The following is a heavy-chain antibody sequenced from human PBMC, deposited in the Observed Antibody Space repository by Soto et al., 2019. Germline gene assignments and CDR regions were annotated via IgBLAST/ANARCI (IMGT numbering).Heavy chain of an antibody. V-gene: IGHV3-23*01. D-gene: IGHD3-10*01. CDR2: ISGSGGST. CDR1: GFTFSSYA. Sequence: EVQLLESGGGLVQPGGSLRLSCAASGFTFSSYAMSWVRQAPGKGLEWVSAISGSGGSTYYADSVKGRFTISRDNSKNTLYLQTNSLRDEDAAVYYCAKASGWFGEFDYWGQGPRVTVSS. J-gene: IGHJ4*02. CDR3: AKASGWFGEFDY.